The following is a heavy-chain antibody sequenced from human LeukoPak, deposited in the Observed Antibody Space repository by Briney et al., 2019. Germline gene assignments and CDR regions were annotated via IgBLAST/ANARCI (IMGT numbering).Heavy chain of an antibody. J-gene: IGHJ4*02. CDR2: ISQDGNKE. Sequence: GGSLRLSCAASGFTSSSYWMTWVRQAPGKGLDLVANISQDGNKEYYVDSVKGRFTISRDNANNSLYLQMNSLRAEDTAVYYCARGDAFSGDYWGQGTLVTVSS. V-gene: IGHV3-7*04. CDR1: GFTSSSYW. CDR3: ARGDAFSGDY.